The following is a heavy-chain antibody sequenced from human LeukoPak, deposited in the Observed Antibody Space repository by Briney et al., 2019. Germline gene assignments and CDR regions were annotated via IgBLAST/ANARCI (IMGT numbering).Heavy chain of an antibody. V-gene: IGHV4-59*01. CDR3: ARYRTGGGAFDI. D-gene: IGHD1-14*01. CDR1: GGSISSYY. Sequence: SETLSLTCTVSGGSISSYYWGWIRQPPGKGLEWIGYIYYSGSTNYNPSLKSRVTISVDTSKNQFSLILSSVTAADTAVYYCARYRTGGGAFDIWGQGTWSPSLQ. J-gene: IGHJ3*02. CDR2: IYYSGST.